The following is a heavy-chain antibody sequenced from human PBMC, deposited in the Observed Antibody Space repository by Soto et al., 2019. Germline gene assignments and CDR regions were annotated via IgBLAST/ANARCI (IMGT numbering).Heavy chain of an antibody. Sequence: PSETLSLTCTGLGLSITTYYWRGIRQPPRKGLEWIGYMYNTGSTIYNPSLKSRVTISVDTSKNQFSLKLNSVTAADTAVYYCARDLWGYCGADCYPLDVWGQGTTVTVS. CDR3: ARDLWGYCGADCYPLDV. D-gene: IGHD2-21*02. V-gene: IGHV4-59*01. CDR2: MYNTGST. J-gene: IGHJ6*02. CDR1: GLSITTYY.